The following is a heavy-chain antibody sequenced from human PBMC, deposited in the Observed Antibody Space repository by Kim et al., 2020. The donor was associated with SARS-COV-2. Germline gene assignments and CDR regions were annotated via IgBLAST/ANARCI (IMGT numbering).Heavy chain of an antibody. Sequence: KYSRKFQGRVTITRDTSASTAYMELSSRRSEDTAVYYCARGRRYFDWLLDWGQGTLVTVSS. J-gene: IGHJ4*02. D-gene: IGHD3-9*01. V-gene: IGHV1-3*01. CDR3: ARGRRYFDWLLD.